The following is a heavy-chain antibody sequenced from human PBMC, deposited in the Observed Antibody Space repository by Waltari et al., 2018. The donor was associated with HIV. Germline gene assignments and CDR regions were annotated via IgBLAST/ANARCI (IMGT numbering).Heavy chain of an antibody. D-gene: IGHD3-10*01. J-gene: IGHJ4*02. CDR1: GFTFSTYW. Sequence: EVQVVESGGGLVQPGGSLRLSCVASGFTFSTYWMSWVRQAPGKGLEWVANIDQDGSDKYYRDSVKGRFTSSRDNAKNSLSLQMSSLRAEDTAVYYCASPRSGFWGQGTRVTVSS. CDR2: IDQDGSDK. CDR3: ASPRSGF. V-gene: IGHV3-7*01.